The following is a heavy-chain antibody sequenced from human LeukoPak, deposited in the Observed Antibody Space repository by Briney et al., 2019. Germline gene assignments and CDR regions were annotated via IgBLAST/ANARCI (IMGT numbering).Heavy chain of an antibody. J-gene: IGHJ6*03. CDR3: ARELTMVRGVIKVYYYYMDV. CDR2: ISSSSSYI. CDR1: GFTFSGYS. D-gene: IGHD3-10*01. V-gene: IGHV3-21*01. Sequence: GGSLRLSCAASGFTFSGYSMNWVRQAPGKGLEWVSSISSSSSYIYYADSVKGRFTISRDNAKNSLYLQMNSLRAEDTAVYYCARELTMVRGVIKVYYYYMDVWGKGTTVTVSS.